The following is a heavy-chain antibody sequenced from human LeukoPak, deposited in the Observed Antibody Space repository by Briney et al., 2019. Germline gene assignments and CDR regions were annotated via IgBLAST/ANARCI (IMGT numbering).Heavy chain of an antibody. CDR3: ATGRLQHYYDSSSYHYYYYYYYMDV. V-gene: IGHV1-8*03. D-gene: IGHD3-22*01. CDR2: MNPNSGNT. J-gene: IGHJ6*03. CDR1: GYTFTSYD. Sequence: ASVKVSCKASGYTFTSYDNNWVRQATGQGLEWMGWMNPNSGNTGYAQKFQGRVTITRNTSISTAYMELSSLRSEDTAVYYCATGRLQHYYDSSSYHYYYYYYYMDVWGKGTTVTFSS.